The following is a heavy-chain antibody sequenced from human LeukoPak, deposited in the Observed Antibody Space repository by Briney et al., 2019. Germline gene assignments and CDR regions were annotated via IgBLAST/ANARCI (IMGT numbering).Heavy chain of an antibody. D-gene: IGHD6-13*01. J-gene: IGHJ4*02. Sequence: GGSLRLSCAASGFAFSTHSMNWVRQAPGTGLEWISSITSTGTYIYYADSVKGRFTISRDNAKNSLYLQMNSLRAEDTSVYFCARVAGGKFHLDYWGQGTQVTVSS. CDR1: GFAFSTHS. CDR2: ITSTGTYI. CDR3: ARVAGGKFHLDY. V-gene: IGHV3-21*01.